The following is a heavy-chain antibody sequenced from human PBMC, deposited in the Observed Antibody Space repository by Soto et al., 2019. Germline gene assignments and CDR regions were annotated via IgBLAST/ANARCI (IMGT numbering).Heavy chain of an antibody. CDR1: GFTFSTYG. CDR2: ISSSSTTI. J-gene: IGHJ6*02. CDR3: ARDQGYGGNLYGMDL. D-gene: IGHD2-15*01. Sequence: HPGGSLRLSCAASGFTFSTYGMNWVRQAPGKGLEWVSYISSSSTTIYYADSMKGRFTISRDNAKNSLFLQMNSLRDEDTAVFYCARDQGYGGNLYGMDLWGQGTTVTVSS. V-gene: IGHV3-48*02.